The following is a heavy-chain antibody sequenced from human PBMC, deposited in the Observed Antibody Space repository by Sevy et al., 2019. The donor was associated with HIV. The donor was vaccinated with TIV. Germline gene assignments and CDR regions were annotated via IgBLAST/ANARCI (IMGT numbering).Heavy chain of an antibody. CDR3: VREGLGGFSYSLDC. CDR1: GFSFSTYW. V-gene: IGHV3-7*01. Sequence: GGSLRLSCAASGFSFSTYWMTWVRQAPGKGLEWVATMNQDGTERYYVDSVKGRFTISRDNTKTLLFLQMNSLSAEDTGVYYCVREGLGGFSYSLDCWGQGTLVTVSS. J-gene: IGHJ4*02. CDR2: MNQDGTER. D-gene: IGHD3-16*01.